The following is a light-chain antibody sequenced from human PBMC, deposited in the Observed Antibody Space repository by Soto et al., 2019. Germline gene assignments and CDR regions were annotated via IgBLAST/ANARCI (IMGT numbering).Light chain of an antibody. CDR2: AAS. Sequence: DIQMTQSPSSLSASVGDRVTITCRASQSISIYLNWYQQKPGKAPKLLIYAASSLQSGVPSRFSGSGSGTDFTLTISSLQPEDFAPYYCQQSYSTPIYTFGQGTKLEIK. CDR1: QSISIY. V-gene: IGKV1-39*01. J-gene: IGKJ2*01. CDR3: QQSYSTPIYT.